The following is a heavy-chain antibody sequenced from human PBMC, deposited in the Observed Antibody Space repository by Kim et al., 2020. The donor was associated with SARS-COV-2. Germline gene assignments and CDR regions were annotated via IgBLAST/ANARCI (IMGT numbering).Heavy chain of an antibody. CDR2: IYYSGST. D-gene: IGHD2-21*01. J-gene: IGHJ5*02. CDR3: ARCPEVLEMAILRSGWFEP. Sequence: SETLSLTCTVSGGSISSSSYYWGWIRQPPGKGLEWIGSIYYSGSTYYNPSLKSRVTISVDTSKNQFSLKLSSVTAADTAVYYCARCPEVLEMAILRSGWFEPWGQGSLGTVSS. CDR1: GGSISSSSYY. V-gene: IGHV4-39*01.